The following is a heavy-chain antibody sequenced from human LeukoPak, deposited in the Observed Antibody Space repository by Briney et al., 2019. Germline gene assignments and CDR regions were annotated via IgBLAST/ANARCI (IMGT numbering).Heavy chain of an antibody. V-gene: IGHV4-39*01. CDR1: GGTISSSIYY. CDR2: IYYSGST. J-gene: IGHJ4*02. Sequence: PSETLSLTCTVSGGTISSSIYYWGWIRQPPGKGLEWIGSIYYSGSTYYNPSLKSRVTISVDTSKNQFSLKLSSVTAADTAVYYCARLYDSSGYLFDYWGQGTLVTVSS. CDR3: ARLYDSSGYLFDY. D-gene: IGHD3-22*01.